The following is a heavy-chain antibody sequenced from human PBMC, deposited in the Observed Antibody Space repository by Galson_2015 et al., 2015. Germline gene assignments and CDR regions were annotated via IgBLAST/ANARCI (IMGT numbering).Heavy chain of an antibody. CDR1: GDSVSTNSAA. V-gene: IGHV6-1*01. Sequence: CAISGDSVSTNSAAWYWIRQTPSRGLEWLGRTYYRSKWYHDYAPSVKSRITIDPDTSKNHFSLQLSSVTPKDTAVYYCARDGSGSSGWSFFDYWGQGTLVTVSS. CDR3: ARDGSGSSGWSFFDY. J-gene: IGHJ4*02. CDR2: TYYRSKWYH. D-gene: IGHD6-19*01.